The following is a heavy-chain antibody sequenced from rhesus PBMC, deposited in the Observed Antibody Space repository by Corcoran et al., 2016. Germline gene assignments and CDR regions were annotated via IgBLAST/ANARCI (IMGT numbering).Heavy chain of an antibody. CDR3: ARNIVVVITSFDY. V-gene: IGHV4S9*01. Sequence: QVQLQESGPGLVKPSETLSLTCAVSGGSISDYYYWNWIRQPPGKGLEWIGNIYGQSPSTYYNPSLKSRVTISKDTSKNQFFLKLSSVTAADTAVYYWARNIVVVITSFDYWGQGVLVTVSS. CDR2: IYGQSPST. D-gene: IGHD3-16*01. CDR1: GGSISDYYY. J-gene: IGHJ4*01.